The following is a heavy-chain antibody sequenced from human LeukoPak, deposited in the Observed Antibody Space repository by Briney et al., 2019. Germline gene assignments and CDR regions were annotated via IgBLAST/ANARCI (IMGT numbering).Heavy chain of an antibody. CDR2: ISGSGGST. J-gene: IGHJ1*01. CDR1: GFTFSSYA. D-gene: IGHD6-19*01. Sequence: PGRSLRLSCAASGFTFSSYAMSWVRQAPGKGLEWVSAISGSGGSTYYADSAKGRFTISRDNSKNTLYLQMNSLRAEDTAVYYCAKLDSSGWYARYFQHWGQGTLVTVSS. CDR3: AKLDSSGWYARYFQH. V-gene: IGHV3-23*01.